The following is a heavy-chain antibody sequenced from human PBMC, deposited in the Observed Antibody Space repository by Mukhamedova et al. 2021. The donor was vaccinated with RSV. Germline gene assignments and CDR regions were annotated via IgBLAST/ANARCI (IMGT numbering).Heavy chain of an antibody. J-gene: IGHJ4*02. D-gene: IGHD6-6*01. V-gene: IGHV3-74*01. Sequence: FTISRDNAKNTLYLQMTSLRAEDTAVYYCARVPISARLIDWGQGTLVTVSS. CDR3: ARVPISARLID.